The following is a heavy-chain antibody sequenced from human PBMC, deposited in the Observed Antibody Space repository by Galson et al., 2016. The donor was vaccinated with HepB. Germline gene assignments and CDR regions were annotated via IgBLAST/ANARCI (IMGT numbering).Heavy chain of an antibody. D-gene: IGHD5-24*01. CDR1: GYTFTRYY. V-gene: IGHV1-46*01. CDR3: ARDPGDGYNLPYDY. CDR2: INPSFGST. Sequence: SVKVSCKASGYTFTRYYMHWVRQAPGQGLEWMGIINPSFGSTSHAQKFQGRVTMTRDTSTSTVYMEVSSLRSEDTAVYYCARDPGDGYNLPYDYWGQGTLVTVSS. J-gene: IGHJ4*02.